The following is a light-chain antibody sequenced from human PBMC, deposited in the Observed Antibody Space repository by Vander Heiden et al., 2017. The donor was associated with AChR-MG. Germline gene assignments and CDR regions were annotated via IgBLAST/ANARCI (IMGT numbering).Light chain of an antibody. CDR3: QVWDSLWV. Sequence: SYELTPPLSVSVALGQTARLTCGGNNMGSKNVHWYQQKPGQAPVLVLYRDCNRPSGIPERFSGSNSGNTATLTISRAQAGDEADYYCQVWDSLWVFGGGTKLTVL. J-gene: IGLJ2*01. CDR1: NMGSKN. V-gene: IGLV3-9*01. CDR2: RDC.